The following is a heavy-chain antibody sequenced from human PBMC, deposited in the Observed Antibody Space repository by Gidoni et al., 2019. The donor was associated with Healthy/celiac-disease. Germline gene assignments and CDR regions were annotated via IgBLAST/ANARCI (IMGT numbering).Heavy chain of an antibody. D-gene: IGHD3-22*01. J-gene: IGHJ4*02. CDR1: GFTVSSNY. V-gene: IGHV3-66*02. CDR3: ARDPPRYYDSSGEGDY. CDR2: IYSGGST. Sequence: EVQLVESGGGLVQPGGSLRLSCAASGFTVSSNYMSWVRQAPGKGLECVSVIYSGGSTYYADSVKGRFTISRDNSKNTLYLQMNSLRAEDTAVYYCARDPPRYYDSSGEGDYWGQGTLVTVSS.